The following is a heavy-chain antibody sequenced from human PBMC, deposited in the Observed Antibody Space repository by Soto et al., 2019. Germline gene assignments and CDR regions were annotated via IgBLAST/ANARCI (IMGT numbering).Heavy chain of an antibody. CDR2: ISAYNGNT. D-gene: IGHD2-15*01. J-gene: IGHJ5*02. CDR1: GYTLTSYV. CDR3: ARGYCSGGSCYSDNNWFDP. V-gene: IGHV1-18*01. Sequence: GASVKVSCKASGYTLTSYVISWVRQAPGQGLEWMGWISAYNGNTNYAQKLQGRVTMTTDTSTSTAYMELRSLRSDDTAVYYCARGYCSGGSCYSDNNWFDPWGQGTLVTVSS.